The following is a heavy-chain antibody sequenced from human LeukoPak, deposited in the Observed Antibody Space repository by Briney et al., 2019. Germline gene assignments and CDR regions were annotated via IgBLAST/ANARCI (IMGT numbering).Heavy chain of an antibody. Sequence: GGSLRLSCAASGFTFDDFAMHWVRRAPGKGLEWVSSISWNSGSIEYADSVKGRFTISRDNAKNSLFLQMNSLRAEDTAFYYCAKGWDGGSYLFAYWGQGILVTISS. CDR2: ISWNSGSI. J-gene: IGHJ4*02. D-gene: IGHD1-26*01. CDR3: AKGWDGGSYLFAY. CDR1: GFTFDDFA. V-gene: IGHV3-9*01.